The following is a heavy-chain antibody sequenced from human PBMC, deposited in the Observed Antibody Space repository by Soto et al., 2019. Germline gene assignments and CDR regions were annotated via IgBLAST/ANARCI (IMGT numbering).Heavy chain of an antibody. D-gene: IGHD3-10*01. CDR3: ARHHPTALYYYGSGSYFDY. V-gene: IGHV4-39*01. Sequence: QLQLQESGPGLVKPSETLSLTCTVSGGSISSSSYYWGWIRQPPGKGLEWIGSIYYSGSTYHNPSLKSRVTISVDTSKNQFSLKLSSVTAADTAVYYCARHHPTALYYYGSGSYFDYWGQGTLVTVSS. J-gene: IGHJ4*02. CDR2: IYYSGST. CDR1: GGSISSSSYY.